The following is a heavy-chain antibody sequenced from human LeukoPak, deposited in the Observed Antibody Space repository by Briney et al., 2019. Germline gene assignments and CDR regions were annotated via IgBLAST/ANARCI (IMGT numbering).Heavy chain of an antibody. CDR1: GFTLSSYG. Sequence: GGSLRLSCAASGFTLSSYGMSWVRQAPGKGLEWVSGISGSGGNTYYADSVKGRFTISRDNSKNTLYLQMNSLRAEDTAVYHCAKDLSTYSSSASGAFDIWGQGTMVTVSS. V-gene: IGHV3-23*01. D-gene: IGHD6-6*01. CDR3: AKDLSTYSSSASGAFDI. J-gene: IGHJ3*02. CDR2: ISGSGGNT.